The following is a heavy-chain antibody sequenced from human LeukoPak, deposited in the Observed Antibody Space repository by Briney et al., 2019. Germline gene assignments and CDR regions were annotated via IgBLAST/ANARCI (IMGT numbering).Heavy chain of an antibody. Sequence: SVTVSCTASGGTFSNYAFSWVRQAPGQGLEWMGGIIPIFGTAKYAQRFQGRVTITADESTSTVYMELSGLRSEDTAVYYCARGSSGDTAVFTAPVFVPPGGFDYWGQGTLVTVSS. CDR1: GGTFSNYA. J-gene: IGHJ4*02. CDR3: ARGSSGDTAVFTAPVFVPPGGFDY. V-gene: IGHV1-69*13. D-gene: IGHD5-18*01. CDR2: IIPIFGTA.